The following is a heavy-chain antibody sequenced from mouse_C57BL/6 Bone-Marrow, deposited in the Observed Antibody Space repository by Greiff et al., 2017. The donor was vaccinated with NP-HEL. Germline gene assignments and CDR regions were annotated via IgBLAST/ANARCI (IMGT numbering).Heavy chain of an antibody. V-gene: IGHV5-6*01. Sequence: EVQGVESGGDLVKPGGSLKLSCAASGFTFSSYGMSWVRQTPDKRLEWVATISSGGSYTYYPDSVKGRFNISRDNAKNTLYLQMSSLKSEDTAMYYCARRRLLSYYFDYWGQGTTLTVSS. CDR1: GFTFSSYG. CDR2: ISSGGSYT. J-gene: IGHJ2*01. D-gene: IGHD2-3*01. CDR3: ARRRLLSYYFDY.